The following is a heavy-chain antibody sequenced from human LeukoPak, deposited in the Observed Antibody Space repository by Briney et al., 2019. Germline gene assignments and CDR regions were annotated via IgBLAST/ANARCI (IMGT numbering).Heavy chain of an antibody. CDR2: LSFNGDEK. Sequence: PGGSLRLSCAASGFTFNTYSMHWVRQPPGKGLEWVAVLSFNGDEKHYADSVKGRFTISRDNSKNTLYLQMNSLRAEDTAVYYCARRGIEQQLSYFDYWGQGTLVTVSS. J-gene: IGHJ4*02. CDR1: GFTFNTYS. D-gene: IGHD6-13*01. V-gene: IGHV3-30-3*01. CDR3: ARRGIEQQLSYFDY.